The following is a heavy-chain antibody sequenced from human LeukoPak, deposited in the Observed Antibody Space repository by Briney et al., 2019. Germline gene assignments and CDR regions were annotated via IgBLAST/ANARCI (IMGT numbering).Heavy chain of an antibody. J-gene: IGHJ4*02. CDR2: ISWNSGSI. V-gene: IGHV3-9*01. Sequence: GGSLRLSCAASGFTFDDYAMHWVRHAPGKGLEWVSGISWNSGSIGYADSVKGRFTISRDNSKNTLYLQMNSLRAEDTAVYYCAKVHLGGSGPVWDYFDYWGQGTLVTVSS. CDR1: GFTFDDYA. CDR3: AKVHLGGSGPVWDYFDY. D-gene: IGHD3-16*01.